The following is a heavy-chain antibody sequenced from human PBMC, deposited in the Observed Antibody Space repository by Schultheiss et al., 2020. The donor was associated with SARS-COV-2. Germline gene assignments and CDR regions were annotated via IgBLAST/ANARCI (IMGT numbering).Heavy chain of an antibody. J-gene: IGHJ4*02. Sequence: SVKVSCKASGGTFSSYAISWVRQAPGQGLEWMGGIIPFFPTSNYAHQFQGRVTMTTDTSTSTAYMELRSLRSDDTAVYYCARDHSGHDYWGQGTLVTVSS. D-gene: IGHD1-26*01. CDR3: ARDHSGHDY. V-gene: IGHV1-69*05. CDR2: IIPFFPTS. CDR1: GGTFSSYA.